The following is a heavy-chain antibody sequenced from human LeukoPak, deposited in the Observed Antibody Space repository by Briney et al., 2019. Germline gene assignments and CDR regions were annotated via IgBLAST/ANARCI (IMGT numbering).Heavy chain of an antibody. CDR3: ARGPGYEGF. J-gene: IGHJ4*02. V-gene: IGHV3-23*01. CDR2: ISGSGGST. CDR1: GFTFSGYA. Sequence: GGSLRLSCAASGFTFSGYAMSWVRQAPGKGLEWVSAISGSGGSTYYADSVKGRFTISRDNAKNPLYLQMNSLRAEDTAVYYCARGPGYEGFWGQGTLVTVSS. D-gene: IGHD5-18*01.